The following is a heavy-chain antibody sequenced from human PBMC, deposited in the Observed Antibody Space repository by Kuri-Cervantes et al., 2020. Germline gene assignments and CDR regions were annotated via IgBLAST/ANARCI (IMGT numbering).Heavy chain of an antibody. J-gene: IGHJ6*02. CDR2: IKEDGSEE. D-gene: IGHD6-19*01. Sequence: GESLKISCAASGFTFSSYGMHWVRQAPGKGLEWVANIKEDGSEENYVDSVKGRFTVSRDNAKNSLFLQMNSLRVEDTAVYYCAKDSSGWYGFYYYYGMDVWGQGTTVTVSS. CDR1: GFTFSSYG. V-gene: IGHV3-7*01. CDR3: AKDSSGWYGFYYYYGMDV.